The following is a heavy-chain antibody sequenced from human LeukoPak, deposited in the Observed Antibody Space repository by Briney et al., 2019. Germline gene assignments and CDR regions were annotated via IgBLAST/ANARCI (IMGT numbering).Heavy chain of an antibody. D-gene: IGHD6-6*01. J-gene: IGHJ4*02. CDR2: MSYSGRI. CDR1: GGSISISNYY. Sequence: PSETLSLTCTVSGGSISISNYYWGWIRQPPGKGLEWIGSMSYSGRIYYNPSLKSRVTISVDTSKNQFSLKLSSVTAADTAVYYCARKGTGGIWAARPNFDYWGQGTLVTVSS. CDR3: ARKGTGGIWAARPNFDY. V-gene: IGHV4-39*07.